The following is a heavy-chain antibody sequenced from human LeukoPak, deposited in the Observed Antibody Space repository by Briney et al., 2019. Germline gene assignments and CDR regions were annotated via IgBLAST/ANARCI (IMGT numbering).Heavy chain of an antibody. Sequence: SETLSLTCTVSGGSISSSSYYWGWIRQPPGKGLEWIGSAYYSGSTYYNPSLKSRVTISVDMSKNQFSLKLTSVTAADTAVYYCARGVGPYYFDYWGQGTLVTVSS. CDR1: GGSISSSSYY. CDR3: ARGVGPYYFDY. V-gene: IGHV4-39*07. CDR2: AYYSGST. J-gene: IGHJ4*02.